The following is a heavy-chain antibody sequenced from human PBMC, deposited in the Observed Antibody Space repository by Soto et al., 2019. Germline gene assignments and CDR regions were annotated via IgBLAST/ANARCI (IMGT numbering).Heavy chain of an antibody. D-gene: IGHD1-26*01. CDR3: ARDALWAVGY. Sequence: EVQLVESGGGLVQPGGSLRLSCVASGFSFSSYSMVWVRQAPGKGLEWISYIFVTSTPIYYADSVKGRFTVSRDNTQNSLFLRMNSLRAEDTGIYNCARDALWAVGYWGQGAQVTVPS. V-gene: IGHV3-48*04. CDR1: GFSFSSYS. CDR2: IFVTSTPI. J-gene: IGHJ4*02.